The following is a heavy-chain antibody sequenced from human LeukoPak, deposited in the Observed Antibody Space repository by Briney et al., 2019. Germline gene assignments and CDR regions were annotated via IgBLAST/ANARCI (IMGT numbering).Heavy chain of an antibody. Sequence: PSETLSLTCTVSGGSISGYYWSWIRQPPGKGLEWIGYIYYSGSTNYNPSLKSRVTISVDTPKNQFSLKLSSVTAADTAVYYCARESGSYYGLDYWGQGTLVTVSS. CDR3: ARESGSYYGLDY. J-gene: IGHJ4*02. CDR2: IYYSGST. D-gene: IGHD1-26*01. CDR1: GGSISGYY. V-gene: IGHV4-59*01.